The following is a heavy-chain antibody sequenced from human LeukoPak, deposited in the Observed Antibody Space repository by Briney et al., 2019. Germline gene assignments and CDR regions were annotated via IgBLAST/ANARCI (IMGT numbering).Heavy chain of an antibody. CDR2: IIPIFGTA. CDR1: GGTFSSYA. D-gene: IGHD2-8*02. CDR3: AKDKGAWWYFDY. J-gene: IGHJ4*02. Sequence: SVKVSCKASGGTFSSYAISWVRQAPGQGLEWMGGIIPIFGTANYAQKFQGRVTITTDESTSTAYMELSSLRSEDTAVYYCAKDKGAWWYFDYWGQGTLVTVSS. V-gene: IGHV1-69*05.